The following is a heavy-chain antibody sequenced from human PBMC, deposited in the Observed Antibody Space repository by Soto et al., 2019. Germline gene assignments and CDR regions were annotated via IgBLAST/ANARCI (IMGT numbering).Heavy chain of an antibody. CDR1: GFTFDDYA. Sequence: PVGSLRLSCAASGFTFDDYAMHWVRQVPGKGLEWVSGINWNNGSIGYADSVKGRFAISRDNAKNSLHLQMNSLRAEDTAFYYCVKDESINWYSGHFRHWGQGTLVTVSS. D-gene: IGHD6-13*01. V-gene: IGHV3-9*01. J-gene: IGHJ1*01. CDR2: INWNNGSI. CDR3: VKDESINWYSGHFRH.